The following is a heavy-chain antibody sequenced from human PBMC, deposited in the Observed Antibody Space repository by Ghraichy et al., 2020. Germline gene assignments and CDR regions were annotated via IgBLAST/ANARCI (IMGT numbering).Heavy chain of an antibody. CDR2: IYYSGST. D-gene: IGHD3-22*01. Sequence: SQTLSLTCTVSGGSISSYYWSWIRQPPGKGLEWIGYIYYSGSTNYNPSLKSRVTISVDTSKNQFSLKLSSVTAADTAVYYCARYYYDSSGYYSFDYWGQGTLVTVSS. V-gene: IGHV4-59*01. CDR3: ARYYYDSSGYYSFDY. CDR1: GGSISSYY. J-gene: IGHJ4*02.